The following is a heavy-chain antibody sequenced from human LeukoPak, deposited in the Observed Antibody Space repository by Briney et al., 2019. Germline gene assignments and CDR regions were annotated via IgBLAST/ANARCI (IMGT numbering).Heavy chain of an antibody. D-gene: IGHD1-26*01. J-gene: IGHJ4*02. CDR3: AKDGSGSYSGY. Sequence: PGGSLRLSCAASGFTFSSYEMNWVRQAPGKGLEWVSAISGSGGSTYYADSVKGRFTISRDNSKNTLYLQMNSLRAEDTAVYYCAKDGSGSYSGYWGQGTLVTVSS. CDR2: ISGSGGST. CDR1: GFTFSSYE. V-gene: IGHV3-23*01.